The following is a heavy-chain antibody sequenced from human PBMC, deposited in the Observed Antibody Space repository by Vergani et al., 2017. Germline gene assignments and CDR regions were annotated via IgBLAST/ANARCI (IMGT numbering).Heavy chain of an antibody. D-gene: IGHD1-26*01. CDR3: AKGEGIVANWQGYYYNGMDV. CDR1: GFTFSSYG. J-gene: IGHJ6*02. Sequence: QVQLVESGGGVVQRGGSLRLSCAASGFTFSSYGMHWVRQAPGKGLEWVAFVRYDGTNKYYADSVKGRFTISRDNSKNTLYLQMNSLRAEDTAVYYCAKGEGIVANWQGYYYNGMDVWGQGTTVTVSS. CDR2: VRYDGTNK. V-gene: IGHV3-30*02.